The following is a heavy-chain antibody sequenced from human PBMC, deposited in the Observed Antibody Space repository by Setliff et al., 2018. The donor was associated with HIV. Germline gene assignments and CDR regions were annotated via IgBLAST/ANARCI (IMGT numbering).Heavy chain of an antibody. CDR3: AKDAPMIRGPLIIKFFEH. D-gene: IGHD3-10*01. CDR1: GFNFSSHT. Sequence: PGGSLRLSCAASGFNFSSHTMNWIRQAPGKGLEWVSSISSTGTYIYYADSMKGRFTISRDNAKNSLYVQMNSLRAEDTAVYFCAKDAPMIRGPLIIKFFEHWGQCTLVTVSS. J-gene: IGHJ1*01. V-gene: IGHV3-21*01. CDR2: ISSTGTYI.